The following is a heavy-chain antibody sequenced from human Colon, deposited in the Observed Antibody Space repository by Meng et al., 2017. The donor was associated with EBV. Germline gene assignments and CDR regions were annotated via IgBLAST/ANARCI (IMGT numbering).Heavy chain of an antibody. CDR3: RNAFCSAEAGCSDQ. J-gene: IGHJ4*02. CDR1: GGSVSNSY. D-gene: IGHD3-3*01. CDR2: INESGST. V-gene: IGHV4-34*01. Sequence: QGQLQQCGAGLLKPSETLSITCADYGGSVSNSYWSGIRQPPGKRLEWIGEINESGSTKYNPSLKSRVTILMDTSKNQFSLRLSSVTAADTAVYYCRNAFCSAEAGCSDQWGQGTLVTVSS.